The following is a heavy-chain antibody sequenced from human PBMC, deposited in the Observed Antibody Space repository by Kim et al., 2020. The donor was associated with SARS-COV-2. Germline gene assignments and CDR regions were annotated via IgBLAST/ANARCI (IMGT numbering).Heavy chain of an antibody. CDR2: ISFDGSNK. V-gene: IGHV3-30-3*01. Sequence: GGSLRLSCAASGFTFSGYAMHWVRQAPGKGLEWVAVISFDGSNKYYADSVKGRFTISRDNSKNTLYLQMNSLRAEDTAVYYCARDLSGSYTWGDYWGQGTLVTVSS. J-gene: IGHJ4*02. D-gene: IGHD1-26*01. CDR3: ARDLSGSYTWGDY. CDR1: GFTFSGYA.